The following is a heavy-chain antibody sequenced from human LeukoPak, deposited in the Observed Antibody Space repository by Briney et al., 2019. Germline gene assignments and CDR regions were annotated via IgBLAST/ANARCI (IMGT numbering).Heavy chain of an antibody. Sequence: GGSLRLSRAASGFTFSSYAMSWVRQAPGKGLEWVSAISGSGGSAYYADSVKGRFTISRDNSKNTLYLQMNSLRAEDTAAYYCARALDYGGNARYYCYYYMDVWGKGTTVTVSS. J-gene: IGHJ6*03. CDR1: GFTFSSYA. CDR3: ARALDYGGNARYYCYYYMDV. CDR2: ISGSGGSA. D-gene: IGHD4-23*01. V-gene: IGHV3-23*01.